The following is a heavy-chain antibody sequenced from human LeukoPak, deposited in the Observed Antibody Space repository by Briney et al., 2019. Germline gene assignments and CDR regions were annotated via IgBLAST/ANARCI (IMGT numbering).Heavy chain of an antibody. Sequence: GSLRLSCAASGFTFSSYAMSWVRQAPGKGLEWIGYIYYSGTTNYNPSLKSRVTISLDMSKNQFSLKLTSVTAADTAVYYCARGGWVAFDYWGQGTLVTVSS. CDR2: IYYSGTT. CDR1: GFTFSSYA. D-gene: IGHD2-15*01. V-gene: IGHV4-59*01. J-gene: IGHJ4*02. CDR3: ARGGWVAFDY.